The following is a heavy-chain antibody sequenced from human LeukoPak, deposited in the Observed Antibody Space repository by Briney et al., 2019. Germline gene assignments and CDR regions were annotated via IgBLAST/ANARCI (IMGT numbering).Heavy chain of an antibody. V-gene: IGHV3-23*01. Sequence: PGGSLRLSCAASGVTFSSYAMSWVRQAPGKGLEWVSNIGGSGGSTYYADSVKGRFTISRDNSKNTLYLQMNSLRAGDTAVYYCAKARTTSGISPSDWGQGTLVTVSS. J-gene: IGHJ4*02. D-gene: IGHD3-10*01. CDR1: GVTFSSYA. CDR2: IGGSGGST. CDR3: AKARTTSGISPSD.